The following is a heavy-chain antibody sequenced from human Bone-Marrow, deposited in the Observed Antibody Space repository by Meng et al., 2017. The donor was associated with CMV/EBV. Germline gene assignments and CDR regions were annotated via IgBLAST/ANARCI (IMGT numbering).Heavy chain of an antibody. CDR2: ISSSSSYI. Sequence: GGSLRLSCAASGFTVSSNYMSWVRQAPGKGLEWVSSISSSSSYIYYADSVKGRFTISRDNAKNSLYLQMNSLRAEDTAVYYCAREGFLDIVLMVYAPVYFDYWGQGTLVTVSS. D-gene: IGHD2-8*01. CDR1: GFTVSSNY. J-gene: IGHJ4*02. CDR3: AREGFLDIVLMVYAPVYFDY. V-gene: IGHV3-21*01.